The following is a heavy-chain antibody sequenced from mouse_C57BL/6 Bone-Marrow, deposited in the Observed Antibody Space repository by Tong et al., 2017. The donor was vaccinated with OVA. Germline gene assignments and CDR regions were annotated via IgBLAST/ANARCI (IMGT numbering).Heavy chain of an antibody. CDR1: GYAFSSSW. J-gene: IGHJ2*01. CDR2: IYPGDGDT. Sequence: VQLQESGPELVKPGASVKISCKASGYAFSSSWMNWVKQRPGKGLEWIGQIYPGDGDTNYNGKFKGKATLTADKSYSTADMQLSSLTSEDSAVYFCLHWGQGTTLTVSS. CDR3: LH. V-gene: IGHV1-82*01.